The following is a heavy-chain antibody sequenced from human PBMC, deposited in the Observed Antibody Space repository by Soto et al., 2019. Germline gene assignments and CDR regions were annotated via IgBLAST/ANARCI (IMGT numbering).Heavy chain of an antibody. J-gene: IGHJ4*02. CDR2: ISGSGGST. V-gene: IGHV3-23*01. CDR3: AKDRRGYSSGLSDY. CDR1: GFTFSSYA. D-gene: IGHD6-19*01. Sequence: PGGSLRLSCAASGFTFSSYAMSWVRQAPGKGLEWVSAISGSGGSTYYADSVKGRCTISRDNSKNTLYLQMNSLRAEDTAVYYCAKDRRGYSSGLSDYWGQGTLVTVSS.